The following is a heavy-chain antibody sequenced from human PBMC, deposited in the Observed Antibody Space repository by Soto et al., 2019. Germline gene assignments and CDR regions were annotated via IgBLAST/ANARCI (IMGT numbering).Heavy chain of an antibody. CDR3: ARESSGWYGSLDY. CDR1: GFTFSSYW. Sequence: GGSLRLSCAASGFTFSSYWMSWVRQAPGKGLEWVANIKQDGSEKYYVDSVKGRFTISRDNAKNSLYLQMNSLRAEDTAVYYCARESSGWYGSLDYWGQGTLVTVSS. V-gene: IGHV3-7*01. CDR2: IKQDGSEK. J-gene: IGHJ4*02. D-gene: IGHD6-19*01.